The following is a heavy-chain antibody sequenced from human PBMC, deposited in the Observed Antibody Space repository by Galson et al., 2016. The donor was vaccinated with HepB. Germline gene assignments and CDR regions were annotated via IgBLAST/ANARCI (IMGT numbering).Heavy chain of an antibody. V-gene: IGHV3-23*01. CDR3: AIPIVSSGGYIFDY. Sequence: SLRLSCAASGFSFISYTISWVRQAPGKGLEWVSGISGSGFSTYYADSVKGRFTISRDNSRNTLYLQVNSLRAEDTAVYYCAIPIVSSGGYIFDYWGQGTLGTV. J-gene: IGHJ4*02. CDR1: GFSFISYT. CDR2: ISGSGFST. D-gene: IGHD6-19*01.